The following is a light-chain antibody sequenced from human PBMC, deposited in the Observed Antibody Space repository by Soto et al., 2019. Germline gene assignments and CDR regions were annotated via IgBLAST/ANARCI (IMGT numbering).Light chain of an antibody. CDR1: QGISSW. J-gene: IGKJ1*01. CDR3: QQYSRLWS. V-gene: IGKV1-12*01. Sequence: DIQLTQSPSSVSASVGDRVTITCRASQGISSWLAWYQQKPGKAPKLLIYAASSLESGVPPRFSGDGSGTEFTLTISSLQRDDFGIYYCQQYSRLWSFGQGTKVDI. CDR2: AAS.